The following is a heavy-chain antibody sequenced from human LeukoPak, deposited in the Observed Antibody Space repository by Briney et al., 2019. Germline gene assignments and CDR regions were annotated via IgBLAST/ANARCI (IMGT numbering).Heavy chain of an antibody. CDR1: GFTFSSYS. CDR2: ISSSGNYI. Sequence: GGSLRLSCAASGFTFSSYSVNWVRQAPGKGLEWVSSISSSGNYIEYADSVKGRLTISRDNAKNSLYLQMNSLRAEDTAVYYCAREGPLTGDAFDIWGQGTMVTVSS. J-gene: IGHJ3*02. CDR3: AREGPLTGDAFDI. V-gene: IGHV3-21*01. D-gene: IGHD7-27*01.